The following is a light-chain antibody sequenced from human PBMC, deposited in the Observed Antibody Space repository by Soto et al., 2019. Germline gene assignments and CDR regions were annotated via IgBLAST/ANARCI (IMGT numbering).Light chain of an antibody. CDR3: QKRSNWPIT. J-gene: IGKJ5*01. V-gene: IGKV3-11*01. Sequence: EIVLTQSPAPLSLSSGESATLYCRATRSVSRYLAWYKQKTGQAPRIIIYDESSRPTDIPDRFSGSGSGTDLNLTISRLEPEDFALYYCQKRSNWPITFGQGTRLEIK. CDR1: RSVSRY. CDR2: DES.